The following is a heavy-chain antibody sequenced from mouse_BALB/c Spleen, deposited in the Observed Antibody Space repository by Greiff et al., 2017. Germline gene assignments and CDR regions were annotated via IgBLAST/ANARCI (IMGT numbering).Heavy chain of an antibody. Sequence: DVMLVESGGGLVQPGGSLKLSCAASGFTFSSYGMSWVRQTPDKRLELVATINSNGGSTYYPDSVKGRFTISRDNAKNTLYLQMSSLKSEDTAMYYCARDYYGSRYGFAYWGQGTLVTVSA. CDR3: ARDYYGSRYGFAY. J-gene: IGHJ3*01. CDR1: GFTFSSYG. D-gene: IGHD1-1*01. V-gene: IGHV5-6-3*01. CDR2: INSNGGST.